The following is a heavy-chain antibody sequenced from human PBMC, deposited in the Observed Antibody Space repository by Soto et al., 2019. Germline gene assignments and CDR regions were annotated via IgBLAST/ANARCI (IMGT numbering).Heavy chain of an antibody. D-gene: IGHD5-18*01. CDR2: IIPIFGTA. Sequence: SVKVSCKASGGTFSSYAISWVRQAPGQGLEWMGGIIPIFGTANYAQKFQGRVTITADESTSTAYMELSSLRSEDTAVYYCAANRGYSYGYFGWFDPWGQGTLVTVSS. J-gene: IGHJ5*02. CDR3: AANRGYSYGYFGWFDP. CDR1: GGTFSSYA. V-gene: IGHV1-69*13.